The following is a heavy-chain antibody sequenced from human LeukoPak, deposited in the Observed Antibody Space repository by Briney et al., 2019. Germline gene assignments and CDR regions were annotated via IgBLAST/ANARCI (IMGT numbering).Heavy chain of an antibody. D-gene: IGHD5-12*01. CDR1: GGSISSGDYY. Sequence: SETLSLTCTVSGGSISSGDYYWSWIRQPPGKGLEWIGYIYYSGSTYYNPSLKSRVTISVDTSKNQFSLKLSSVTAADTAVYYCAREGPIVTTNRWFDPWGQGTLVTVSS. CDR2: IYYSGST. CDR3: AREGPIVTTNRWFDP. J-gene: IGHJ5*02. V-gene: IGHV4-30-4*01.